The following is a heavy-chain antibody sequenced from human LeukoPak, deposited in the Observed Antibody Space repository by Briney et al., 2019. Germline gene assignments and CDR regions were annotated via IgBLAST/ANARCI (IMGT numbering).Heavy chain of an antibody. CDR2: IYSGGST. D-gene: IGHD5/OR15-5a*01. V-gene: IGHV3-66*01. J-gene: IGHJ4*02. CDR3: AREVSREVVYFDY. CDR1: GFTVSSNY. Sequence: PGGSLRLSCAASGFTVSSNYMSWVRQAPGKGLEWVSVIYSGGSTYYADSVKGRFTISRDNAKNSLYLQMNSLRAEDTAVYYCAREVSREVVYFDYWGQGTLVTVSS.